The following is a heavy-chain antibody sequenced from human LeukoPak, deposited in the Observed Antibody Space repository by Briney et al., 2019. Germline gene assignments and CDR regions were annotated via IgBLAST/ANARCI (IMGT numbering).Heavy chain of an antibody. V-gene: IGHV3-7*01. D-gene: IGHD6-13*01. CDR2: INQDGSEK. J-gene: IGHJ4*02. CDR3: ARGIILAGILYY. Sequence: GGSLRLSCAASGFTFTGYWMNWVRQAPGKGLEWVANINQDGSEKNYVDSVKGRLTISRDNAKNSLYLQMSSLRPEDTAVYHCARGIILAGILYYWGQGARVTVSS. CDR1: GFTFTGYW.